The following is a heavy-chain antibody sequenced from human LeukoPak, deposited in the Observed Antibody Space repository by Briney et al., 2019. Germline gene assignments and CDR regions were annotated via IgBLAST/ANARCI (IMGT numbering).Heavy chain of an antibody. V-gene: IGHV4-59*08. Sequence: LETLSLTCTVSGGSISSYYRSWIRQPPGKGLEWIAYISDIGSINYNPSLKSRVTISLDTSKNQFSLKLSSVTAADTAVYYCAGHHPRNTVDFWGQGTLVTVSS. CDR2: ISDIGSI. J-gene: IGHJ4*02. D-gene: IGHD2/OR15-2a*01. CDR1: GGSISSYY. CDR3: AGHHPRNTVDF.